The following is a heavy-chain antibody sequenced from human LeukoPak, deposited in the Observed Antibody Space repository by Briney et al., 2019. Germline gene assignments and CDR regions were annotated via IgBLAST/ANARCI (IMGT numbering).Heavy chain of an antibody. V-gene: IGHV4-30-2*01. D-gene: IGHD2-2*02. J-gene: IGHJ4*02. CDR3: ARVCGTSCYTGVDY. CDR2: IYHSGST. CDR1: GGSISSGGYY. Sequence: PSETLSLTCAVSGGSISSGGYYWSWIRQPPGKGLEWIGYIYHSGSTYYNPSLKSRVTISVDRSKNQFSLKLSSVTTADTAVYYCARVCGTSCYTGVDYWGQGTLVTVSS.